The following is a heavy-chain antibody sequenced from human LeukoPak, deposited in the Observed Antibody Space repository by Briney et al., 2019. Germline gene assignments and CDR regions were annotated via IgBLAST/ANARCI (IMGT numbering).Heavy chain of an antibody. Sequence: SETLSLTCTVSGGSISSSSFYWGWIRQPPGRGLEWIASIYYSGSTSYNPSLKSRVTISVDTSKNQFSLKLSSVTAADTAVYYCARLPTITFFDYWGQGTLVTVSS. J-gene: IGHJ4*02. CDR2: IYYSGST. V-gene: IGHV4-39*01. CDR1: GGSISSSSFY. D-gene: IGHD5-12*01. CDR3: ARLPTITFFDY.